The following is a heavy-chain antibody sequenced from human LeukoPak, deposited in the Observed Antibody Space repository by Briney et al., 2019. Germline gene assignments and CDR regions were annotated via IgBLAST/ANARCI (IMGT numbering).Heavy chain of an antibody. Sequence: PSETLSLTCTVSGGSISSYYWIWIRQPPGKGLEWIGYIYYSGSTNYNPSLKSRVTISVDTSKNQFSLKLSSVTAADTAVYYCARGSWYYYDSSVEFFDYWGQGTLVTVSS. CDR3: ARGSWYYYDSSVEFFDY. V-gene: IGHV4-59*01. CDR2: IYYSGST. CDR1: GGSISSYY. J-gene: IGHJ4*02. D-gene: IGHD3-22*01.